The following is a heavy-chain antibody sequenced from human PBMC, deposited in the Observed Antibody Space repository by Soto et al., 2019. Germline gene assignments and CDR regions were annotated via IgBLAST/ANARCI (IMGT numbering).Heavy chain of an antibody. V-gene: IGHV3-64D*06. CDR1: GFTFSSYA. CDR2: ISSNGGST. D-gene: IGHD3-22*01. Sequence: GGSLRLSCSASGFTFSSYAMHWVRQAPGKGLEYVSAISSNGGSTYYADSVKGRFTISRDNSKNTLYLQMSSLSAEDTAVYYCVKDLYYDSSGYYSLTSFDYWGQGTLVTVSS. CDR3: VKDLYYDSSGYYSLTSFDY. J-gene: IGHJ4*02.